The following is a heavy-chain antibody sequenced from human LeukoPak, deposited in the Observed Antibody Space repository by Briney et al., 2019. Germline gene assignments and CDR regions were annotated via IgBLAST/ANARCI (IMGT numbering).Heavy chain of an antibody. CDR2: ISAYNGNT. CDR3: AIIAAAGTFDY. Sequence: ASVKVSCKASGYTFTSYDINWVRQATGQGLEWMGWISAYNGNTNYAQKLQGRVTMTTDTSTSTAYMELRSLRSDDTAVYYCAIIAAAGTFDYWGQGTLVTVSS. J-gene: IGHJ4*02. V-gene: IGHV1-18*01. CDR1: GYTFTSYD. D-gene: IGHD6-13*01.